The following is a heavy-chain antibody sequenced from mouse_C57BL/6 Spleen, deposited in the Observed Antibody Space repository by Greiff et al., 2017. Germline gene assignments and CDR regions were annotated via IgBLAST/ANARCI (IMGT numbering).Heavy chain of an antibody. CDR2: LSDGGRYP. Sequence: EVMLVESGGGLVKPGGSLKLSCAASGFTFSSYAMSWVRQTPDQRLAWVATLSDGGRYPYYPDNVKGRFTISRDNAKYHLYLQMSNLKSEDTAMYYCGRVVSSLYWYFDVGGTGTTVTVSS. CDR1: GFTFSSYA. CDR3: GRVVSSLYWYFDV. J-gene: IGHJ1*03. D-gene: IGHD1-1*01. V-gene: IGHV5-4*03.